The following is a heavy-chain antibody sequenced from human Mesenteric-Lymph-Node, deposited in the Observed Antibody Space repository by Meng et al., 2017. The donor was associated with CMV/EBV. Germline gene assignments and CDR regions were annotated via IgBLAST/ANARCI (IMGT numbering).Heavy chain of an antibody. D-gene: IGHD3-10*01. Sequence: HTGGGWGGAVRGYDWSGIRQPPGKRMEWIGEINKSGSTNYNPSLKSRVTISVDTSKNQFSLKVNSVTAADTAVYYCASHYGSGRPPHWGQGTLVTVSS. CDR1: GGAVRGYD. V-gene: IGHV4-34*01. CDR3: ASHYGSGRPPH. J-gene: IGHJ4*02. CDR2: INKSGST.